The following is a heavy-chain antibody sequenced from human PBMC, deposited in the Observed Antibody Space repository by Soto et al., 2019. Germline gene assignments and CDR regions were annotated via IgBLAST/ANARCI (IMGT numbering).Heavy chain of an antibody. Sequence: GGSLRLSCAASGFTFSSYAMHWVRQAPGKGLEYVSAISSNGGSTYYANSVKGRFTISRDNSKNTLYLQMGSLRAEDMAVYYCARDPRDSPYYYYYMDVWGKGTTVTVSS. CDR2: ISSNGGST. CDR1: GFTFSSYA. CDR3: ARDPRDSPYYYYYMDV. D-gene: IGHD2-15*01. V-gene: IGHV3-64*01. J-gene: IGHJ6*03.